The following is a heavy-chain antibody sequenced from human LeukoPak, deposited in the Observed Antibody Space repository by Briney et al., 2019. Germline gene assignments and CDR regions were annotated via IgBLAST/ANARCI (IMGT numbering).Heavy chain of an antibody. V-gene: IGHV4-4*07. D-gene: IGHD6-19*01. CDR3: AKSAVAADDAFDI. J-gene: IGHJ3*02. CDR1: GGSFSSYY. Sequence: SESLSLTCTVPGGSFSSYYWSWIRQPAGKGLEWIGRIYTSGSTNYNPSLKSPVTMSVDTSKNQFSLKLCSVTAADTAVYYCAKSAVAADDAFDIWCQGTMVTVSS. CDR2: IYTSGST.